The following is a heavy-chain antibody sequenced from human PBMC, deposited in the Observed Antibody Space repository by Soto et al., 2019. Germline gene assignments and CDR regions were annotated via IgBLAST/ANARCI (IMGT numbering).Heavy chain of an antibody. V-gene: IGHV1-18*01. CDR2: ISAYNGNT. D-gene: IGHD3-10*01. CDR1: GYTFTSYG. Sequence: SVKVSCKASGYTFTSYGISWVRQAPGQGLEWMGWISAYNGNTNYAQKLQGRVTMTTDTSTSTAYMELRSLRSDDTAVYYCASFSYYYGSGSYEWFDPWGQGTLVTVSS. CDR3: ASFSYYYGSGSYEWFDP. J-gene: IGHJ5*02.